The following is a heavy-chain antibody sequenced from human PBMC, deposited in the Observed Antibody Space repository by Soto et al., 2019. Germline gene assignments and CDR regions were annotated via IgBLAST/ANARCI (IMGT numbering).Heavy chain of an antibody. V-gene: IGHV1-69*01. CDR1: GDTFKNSV. J-gene: IGHJ6*02. D-gene: IGHD3-10*01. Sequence: QVQLVQSGVEVKKPGSSVRVSCKASGDTFKNSVISWVRQAPGQGLEWMGGTIPLFGTTDYAQKLQGSLTITTDESTTTAYMEVSRLTSEDTAVYYCVAELDFGKLSVVWGQGTTVIVSS. CDR3: VAELDFGKLSVV. CDR2: TIPLFGTT.